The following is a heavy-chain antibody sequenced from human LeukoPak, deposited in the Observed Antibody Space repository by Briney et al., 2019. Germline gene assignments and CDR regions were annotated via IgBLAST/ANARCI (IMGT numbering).Heavy chain of an antibody. J-gene: IGHJ2*01. Sequence: GGSLRLSCAASGFTFTNYAMHWVRQAPGKGLEWVAVISYDETNKYYEDSVKGRFTISRDSSKSTLYLQMSSLRDEDTAVYYCAKNNDYGGSYWYFDLWGRGTLVTVSS. CDR1: GFTFTNYA. D-gene: IGHD4-23*01. CDR2: ISYDETNK. CDR3: AKNNDYGGSYWYFDL. V-gene: IGHV3-30-3*02.